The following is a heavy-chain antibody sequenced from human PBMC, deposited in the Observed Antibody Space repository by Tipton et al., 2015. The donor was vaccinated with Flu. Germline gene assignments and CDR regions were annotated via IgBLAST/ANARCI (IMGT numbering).Heavy chain of an antibody. Sequence: TLSLTCTVSGGSISSHYWSWIRQPAGKGLEWIGRISSSGTTNFNPSLKSRVTMSVDTSKMQFSLKVTSVTAADTAIYYCARIPQNWGRYFDYWGQGTLVTVSS. CDR3: ARIPQNWGRYFDY. V-gene: IGHV4-4*07. CDR1: GGSISSHY. D-gene: IGHD7-27*01. CDR2: ISSSGTT. J-gene: IGHJ4*02.